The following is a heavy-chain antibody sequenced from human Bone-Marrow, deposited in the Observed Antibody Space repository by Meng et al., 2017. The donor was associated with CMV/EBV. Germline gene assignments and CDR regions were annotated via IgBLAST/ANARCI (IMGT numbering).Heavy chain of an antibody. CDR3: AKDSYGMDV. J-gene: IGHJ6*02. CDR1: GFTFSSYG. V-gene: IGHV3-30*02. Sequence: GESLKISCAASGFTFSSYGMHWVRQAPGKGLEWVAFIRYVGSNKYYADSVKGRFTISRDNSKNTLYLQMNSLRAEDTAVYYCAKDSYGMDVWGQGTTVTIYS. CDR2: IRYVGSNK.